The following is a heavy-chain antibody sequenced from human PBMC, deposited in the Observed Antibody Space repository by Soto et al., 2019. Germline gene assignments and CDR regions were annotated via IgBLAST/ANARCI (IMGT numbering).Heavy chain of an antibody. V-gene: IGHV1-69*13. Sequence: SVKVSCKASGGTFSIYAISWVRQAPGQGLEWMGGIIPIFGTANYAQKFQGRVTITADESTSTAYMELSSLRSEDTAVYFCARAMGYCGAGTCPFDYCGQGTLVTVSS. J-gene: IGHJ4*02. CDR2: IIPIFGTA. CDR1: GGTFSIYA. CDR3: ARAMGYCGAGTCPFDY. D-gene: IGHD2-15*01.